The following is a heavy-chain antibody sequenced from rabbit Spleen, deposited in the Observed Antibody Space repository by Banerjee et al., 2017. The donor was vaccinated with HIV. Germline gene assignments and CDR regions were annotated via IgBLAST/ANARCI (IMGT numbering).Heavy chain of an antibody. V-gene: IGHV1S40*01. CDR3: ARGEHFSVGFSAFAIYLDL. CDR1: GVSFSGDSY. J-gene: IGHJ4*01. CDR2: IDAGSSGFT. D-gene: IGHD6-1*01. Sequence: QSLEESGGGLVKPGGTLTLTCKASGVSFSGDSYMCWVRQAPGKGLEWVVCIDAGSSGFTYFASWAKGRFTISKTSSTTVTLQMTSLTAADTATYFCARGEHFSVGFSAFAIYLDLWGPGTLVTVS.